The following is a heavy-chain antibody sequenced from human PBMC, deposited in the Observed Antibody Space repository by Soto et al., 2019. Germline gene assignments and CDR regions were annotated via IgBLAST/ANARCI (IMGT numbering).Heavy chain of an antibody. CDR3: ARDSHVGSGWQLTADY. CDR2: IWYDGSNK. J-gene: IGHJ4*02. CDR1: GFTFSSYG. D-gene: IGHD6-19*01. Sequence: GGSLRLSCAASGFTFSSYGMHWVRQAPGKGLEWVAVIWYDGSNKYYAESVKGRFTISRDNSKNTLYLQMNNLRAEDTAVYYCARDSHVGSGWQLTADYWGQGTMVTVSS. V-gene: IGHV3-33*01.